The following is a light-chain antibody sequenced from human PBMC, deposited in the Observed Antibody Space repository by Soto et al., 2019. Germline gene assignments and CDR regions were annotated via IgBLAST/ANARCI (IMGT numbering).Light chain of an antibody. V-gene: IGKV1-27*01. CDR2: AAS. Sequence: DIQMTQSPSSLSASVGDRVTITCRASQGISNYLAWYQQIPGKAPNLLISAASTLQEGVPSRFRSRGSRTDFTLTISSLQPEDAANFYCQKYTNVPAVGGGTKVEIK. CDR1: QGISNY. CDR3: QKYTNVPA. J-gene: IGKJ4*01.